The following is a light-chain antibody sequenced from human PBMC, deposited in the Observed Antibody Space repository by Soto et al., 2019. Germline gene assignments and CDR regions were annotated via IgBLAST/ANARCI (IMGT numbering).Light chain of an antibody. V-gene: IGLV2-23*01. Sequence: QSALTQPASVSGSPGQSITISCTGISSDLNLVSWYQQHPGEAPNLILYEGNKRPSGLSSRFSGSRSGNTASLTISGVLAEDEAEYYCCSYGGGTTYVVFGGGTKLTVL. CDR2: EGN. CDR1: SSDLNL. CDR3: CSYGGGTTYVV. J-gene: IGLJ2*01.